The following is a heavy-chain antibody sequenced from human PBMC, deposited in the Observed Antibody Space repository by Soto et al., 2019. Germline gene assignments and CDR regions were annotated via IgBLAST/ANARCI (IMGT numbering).Heavy chain of an antibody. J-gene: IGHJ4*02. CDR1: GDSISSYY. CDR3: ARSDGRY. V-gene: IGHV4-59*01. Sequence: PSETLSLTCAVSGDSISSYYCMWIRQPPGKGLESIGYLYYSRSTNYNPSLKSRVTLSVDTSKNQFSLKLSSVTAADTAVYYCARSDGRYWGQGTLVTVSS. CDR2: LYYSRST.